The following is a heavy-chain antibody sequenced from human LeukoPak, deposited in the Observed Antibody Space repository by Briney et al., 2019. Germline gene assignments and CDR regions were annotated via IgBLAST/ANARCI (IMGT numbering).Heavy chain of an antibody. CDR1: GFTFSSYA. V-gene: IGHV3-23*01. CDR2: ISGSGGST. J-gene: IGHJ3*02. CDR3: AKDSRRITIFGVVIMGAFDI. Sequence: GGALRLSCAASGFTFSSYAMSWVRRAPGKGLEWVPAISGSGGSTYYADSVKGRFTISRDNSKNTLYLQMNSLRAEDTAVYYCAKDSRRITIFGVVIMGAFDIWGQGTMVTVSS. D-gene: IGHD3-3*01.